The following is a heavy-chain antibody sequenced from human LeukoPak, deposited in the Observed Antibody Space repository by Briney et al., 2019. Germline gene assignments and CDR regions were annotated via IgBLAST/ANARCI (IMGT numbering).Heavy chain of an antibody. V-gene: IGHV3-64*04. J-gene: IGHJ6*02. D-gene: IGHD3-10*01. CDR1: GFTFSSYA. CDR2: ISSNGGST. Sequence: PGGSLRLSCSASGFTFSSYAMHWVRQAPGKGLEYVSAISSNGGSTYYADSVKGRFTISRDNSKNTLYLQMNSLRAEDTAVYYCAREDYYGSGNYVAWGGGFDVWGQGTTVTVSS. CDR3: AREDYYGSGNYVAWGGGFDV.